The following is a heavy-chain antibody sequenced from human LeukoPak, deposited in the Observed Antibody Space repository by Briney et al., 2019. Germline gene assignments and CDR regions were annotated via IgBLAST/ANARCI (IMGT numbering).Heavy chain of an antibody. D-gene: IGHD4-11*01. CDR2: IIPIFGTA. CDR3: ASNYELWFDP. V-gene: IGHV1-69*05. J-gene: IGHJ5*02. Sequence: SVKVSCKASGGTFTSYAISWVRQAPGQGLEWMGGIIPIFGTANYAQKFQGRVTITTDESTSTAYMELSSLRSEDTAVYYCASNYELWFDPWGQGTVVIVTS. CDR1: GGTFTSYA.